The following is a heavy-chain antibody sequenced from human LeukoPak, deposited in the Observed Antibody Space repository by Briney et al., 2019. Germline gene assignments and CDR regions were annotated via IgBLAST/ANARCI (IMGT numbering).Heavy chain of an antibody. J-gene: IGHJ4*02. CDR1: GFTFSSYA. Sequence: PGGSLRLSCAASGFTFSSYAMSWVRQAPGKGLEWVSAISGSGGSTYYADSVEGRFTISRDNSKNTLYLQMNSLRAEDTAVYYCAKSGGSGYVYYFDYWGQGTLVTVSS. CDR3: AKSGGSGYVYYFDY. CDR2: ISGSGGST. V-gene: IGHV3-23*01. D-gene: IGHD3-3*01.